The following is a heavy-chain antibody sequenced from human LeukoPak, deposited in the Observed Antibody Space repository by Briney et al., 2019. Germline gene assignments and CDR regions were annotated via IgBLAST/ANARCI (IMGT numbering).Heavy chain of an antibody. CDR1: GYSFTSYW. D-gene: IGHD2-2*02. CDR3: ARQRGYCSSTSCYTDY. J-gene: IGHJ4*02. Sequence: GESLKISCKGSGYSFTSYWIGWARQMPGKGLEWMGIIYPGDSDTRYSPSFQGQVTISADKSISTAYLQWSSLKASDTAMYYCARQRGYCSSTSCYTDYWGQGTLVTVSS. CDR2: IYPGDSDT. V-gene: IGHV5-51*01.